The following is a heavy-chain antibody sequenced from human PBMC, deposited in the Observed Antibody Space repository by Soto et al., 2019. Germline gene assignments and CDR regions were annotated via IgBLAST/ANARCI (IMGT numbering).Heavy chain of an antibody. J-gene: IGHJ4*02. CDR1: GGSIRSYY. Sequence: SETLSLTCTVSGGSIRSYYWSWIRQPPGKGLEWIGYIYYSGSTNYNPSLKSRVTISVDTSKNQFSLKLSSVTAADTAVYYCASGSGWYGPLHYWGQGTLVTVSS. V-gene: IGHV4-59*01. CDR2: IYYSGST. CDR3: ASGSGWYGPLHY. D-gene: IGHD6-19*01.